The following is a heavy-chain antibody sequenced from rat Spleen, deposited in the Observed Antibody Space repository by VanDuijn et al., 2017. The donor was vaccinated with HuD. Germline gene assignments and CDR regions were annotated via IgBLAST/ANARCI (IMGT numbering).Heavy chain of an antibody. CDR3: ARSVFDY. Sequence: EMQLVESGGGLVQPGRSLKLSCAASGFTFSDYYMAWVRQAPTKGLEWVATINYDGSRTDYRDSVKGRFTISRDNAKSTLYLQMDSLRSEDTATYYCARSVFDYWGQGVMVTVSS. J-gene: IGHJ2*01. V-gene: IGHV5-7*01. CDR1: GFTFSDYY. CDR2: INYDGSRT.